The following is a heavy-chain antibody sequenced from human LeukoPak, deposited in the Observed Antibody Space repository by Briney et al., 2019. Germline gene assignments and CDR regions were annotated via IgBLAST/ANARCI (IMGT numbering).Heavy chain of an antibody. Sequence: SVKVSCKASGGTFSSYAISWVRQAPGQGLEWMGRIIPILGIANYAQKFQGRVTITADKSTSTAYMELSSLRSEDTAVYYCARDVAAAGRGGYWGQGTLVTVSS. CDR2: IIPILGIA. CDR3: ARDVAAAGRGGY. J-gene: IGHJ4*02. D-gene: IGHD6-13*01. V-gene: IGHV1-69*04. CDR1: GGTFSSYA.